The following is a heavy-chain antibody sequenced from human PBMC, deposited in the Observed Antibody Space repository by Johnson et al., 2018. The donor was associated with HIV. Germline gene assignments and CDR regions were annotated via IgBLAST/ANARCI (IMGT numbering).Heavy chain of an antibody. CDR2: IGTAGDT. D-gene: IGHD6-19*01. Sequence: VQLVESGGGLVQPGGSLRLSCAASGFTFSSYDMHWVRQATGKGLEWVSAIGTAGDTYYPGSVKGRFTISRDNALNSLYLQMNSLRVEDTALYYCARGRDSSGWYRNVFDIWGQGTMVTVSS. V-gene: IGHV3-13*01. CDR1: GFTFSSYD. CDR3: ARGRDSSGWYRNVFDI. J-gene: IGHJ3*02.